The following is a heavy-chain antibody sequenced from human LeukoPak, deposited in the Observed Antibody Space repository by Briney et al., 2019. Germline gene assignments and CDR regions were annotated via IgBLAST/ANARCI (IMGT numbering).Heavy chain of an antibody. V-gene: IGHV4-39*01. D-gene: IGHD3-10*01. J-gene: IGHJ4*02. CDR1: GGSISPEFYW. Sequence: SETLSLTCDVSGGSISPEFYWWGWLRQPPGKGLEWIGIIFHTGKTHDNPSLKSRVSMSVDTSENQFSLSLSAVTAADTAVYYCARQIGVGVRALDYWGQGTPVTVSS. CDR2: IFHTGKT. CDR3: ARQIGVGVRALDY.